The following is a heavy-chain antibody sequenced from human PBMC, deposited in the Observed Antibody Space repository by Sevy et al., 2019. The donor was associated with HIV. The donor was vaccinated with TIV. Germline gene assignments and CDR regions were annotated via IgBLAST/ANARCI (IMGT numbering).Heavy chain of an antibody. V-gene: IGHV3-33*08. CDR3: ARGGGYCGGDCYSIDY. CDR1: GFTFSSYV. CDR2: RWYAGTIK. D-gene: IGHD2-21*02. Sequence: GGSLRLSCAASGFTFSSYVMHWVRQAPGKGLEWVALRWYAGTIKYYADSVKGRFTISRDNSKDTLFLQMNSLTPEDTAVYYCARGGGYCGGDCYSIDYWGQGALVTVSS. J-gene: IGHJ4*02.